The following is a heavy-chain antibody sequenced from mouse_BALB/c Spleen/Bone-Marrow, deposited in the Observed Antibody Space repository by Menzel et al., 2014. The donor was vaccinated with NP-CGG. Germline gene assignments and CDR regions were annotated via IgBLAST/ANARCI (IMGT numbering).Heavy chain of an antibody. CDR2: IWAGGST. D-gene: IGHD3-3*01. CDR3: ARRGRYAMDY. Sequence: VKLQESGPGLVAPSQSLSITCTVSGFSLTSYGVHWVRQPPGKGLEWLGVIWAGGSTNYNSALMSRLSISKDNSKSQVFLKMSSLQTDDTAMYYCARRGRYAMDYWGQGTSVTVSS. CDR1: GFSLTSYG. V-gene: IGHV2-9*02. J-gene: IGHJ4*01.